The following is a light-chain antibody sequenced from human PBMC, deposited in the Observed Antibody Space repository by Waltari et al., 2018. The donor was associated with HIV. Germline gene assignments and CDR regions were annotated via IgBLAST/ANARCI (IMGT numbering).Light chain of an antibody. J-gene: IGLJ2*01. Sequence: SYVLTQPPSVSVAPGQPARITCGGNNIGSKVVHWYQQKLSQAPVLVVYDDSDRPSGIPERFSGSSSWNTATLTISRVEAGDEADFYCQVWDSSTDLRVFGGGTKLTVL. CDR1: NIGSKV. V-gene: IGLV3-21*02. CDR3: QVWDSSTDLRV. CDR2: DDS.